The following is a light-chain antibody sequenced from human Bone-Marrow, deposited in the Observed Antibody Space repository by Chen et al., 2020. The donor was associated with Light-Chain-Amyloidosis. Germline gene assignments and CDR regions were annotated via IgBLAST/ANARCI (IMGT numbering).Light chain of an antibody. CDR3: YSATDRNVF. Sequence: SYDLTQPSSVSVSPGQRARITCSGDVLAKQYVRCIQQKPGQSPLLIIFKDTERPSGISKRFSGSTSGSTVALTIDGAQVDDEADSYCYSATDRNVFFGGGTKLTVL. CDR2: KDT. J-gene: IGLJ2*01. V-gene: IGLV3-27*01. CDR1: VLAKQY.